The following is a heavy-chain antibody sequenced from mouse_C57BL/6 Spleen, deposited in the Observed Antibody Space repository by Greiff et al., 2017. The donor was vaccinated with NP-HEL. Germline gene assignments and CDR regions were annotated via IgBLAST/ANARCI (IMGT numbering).Heavy chain of an antibody. CDR2: IWSGGST. J-gene: IGHJ1*03. V-gene: IGHV2-2*01. CDR1: GFSLTSYG. D-gene: IGHD6-2*01. CDR3: ARNRLNWYFDV. Sequence: QVQLQQSGPGLVQPSQSLSITCTVSGFSLTSYGVHWVRQSPGKGLEWLGVIWSGGSTDYNAAFISRLSISKDNSKSQVFFKMNSLQADDTAIYYCARNRLNWYFDVWGTGTTVTVSS.